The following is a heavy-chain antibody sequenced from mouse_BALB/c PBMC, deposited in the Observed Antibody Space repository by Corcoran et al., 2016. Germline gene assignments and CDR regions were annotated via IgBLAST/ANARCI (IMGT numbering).Heavy chain of an antibody. J-gene: IGHJ2*01. D-gene: IGHD4-1*01. CDR3: ARDWDFYYFDY. Sequence: VQLQQSGPELVKPGASVKISCKASGYSFTGYYMHWVKQSHVKSLEWIGRINPYNGATSYNQNFKDKASLTVDKSSSTAYMELHSLTSEDSAVYYCARDWDFYYFDYWGQGTTLTVSS. CDR1: GYSFTGYY. V-gene: IGHV1-31*01. CDR2: INPYNGAT.